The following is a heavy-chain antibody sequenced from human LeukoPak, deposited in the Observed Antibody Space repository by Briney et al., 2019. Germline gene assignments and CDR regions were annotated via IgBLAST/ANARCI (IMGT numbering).Heavy chain of an antibody. V-gene: IGHV3-30*04. CDR3: ARGSGYSYGYIDY. CDR1: GFTFSSYA. CDR2: ISYDGSNK. D-gene: IGHD5-18*01. J-gene: IGHJ4*02. Sequence: GGSLRLSCAASGFTFSSYAMHWVRQAPGKGLEWVAVISYDGSNKYYADSVKGRLTISRDNSKNTLYLQMNSLRAEDTAVYYCARGSGYSYGYIDYWGQGTLVTVSS.